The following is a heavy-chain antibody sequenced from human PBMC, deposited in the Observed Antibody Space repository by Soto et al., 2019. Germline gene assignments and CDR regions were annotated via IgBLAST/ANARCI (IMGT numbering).Heavy chain of an antibody. CDR3: AVNVTGTTYPDAFDI. J-gene: IGHJ3*02. Sequence: GASVKVSCKASGFTFTSSAVQWVRQARGQRLEWIGWIVVGSGNTNYAQKFQERVTITRDMSTSTAYMELSSLRSEDTAVYYCAVNVTGTTYPDAFDIWGQGTMVTVSS. CDR1: GFTFTSSA. D-gene: IGHD1-20*01. CDR2: IVVGSGNT. V-gene: IGHV1-58*01.